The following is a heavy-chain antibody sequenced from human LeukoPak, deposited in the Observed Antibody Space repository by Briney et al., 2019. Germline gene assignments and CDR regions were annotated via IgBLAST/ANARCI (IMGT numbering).Heavy chain of an antibody. D-gene: IGHD6-19*01. CDR3: AREAVAGHFDY. CDR2: INPSGGST. J-gene: IGHJ4*02. Sequence: ASVNVSCTASGYTFTSYYMHWVRQAPGQGLEWMGIINPSGGSTSYAQKFQGRVTMTRDTSTSTVYMELSSLRSEDTAVYYCAREAVAGHFDYWGQGTLVTVSS. CDR1: GYTFTSYY. V-gene: IGHV1-46*01.